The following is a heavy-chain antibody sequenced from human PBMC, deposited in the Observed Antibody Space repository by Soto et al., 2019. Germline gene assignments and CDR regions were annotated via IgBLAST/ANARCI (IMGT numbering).Heavy chain of an antibody. V-gene: IGHV4-31*03. D-gene: IGHD5-12*01. CDR1: GGSISSGGYY. Sequence: QVQLQESGPGLVKPSQTLSLTCTVSGGSISSGGYYWSWIRQHPGKGLEWIGYIYYSGSTYYNPCLKSRVTRSVDTSKNQFSLELSSVTAAATAVYYCARGGGYDSDWYFDLWGRGTLVTVSS. CDR2: IYYSGST. J-gene: IGHJ2*01. CDR3: ARGGGYDSDWYFDL.